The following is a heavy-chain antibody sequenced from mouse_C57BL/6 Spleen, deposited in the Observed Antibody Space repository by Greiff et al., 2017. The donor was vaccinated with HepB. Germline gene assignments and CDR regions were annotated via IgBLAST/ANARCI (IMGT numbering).Heavy chain of an antibody. CDR3: ARGDYYYYGSSYTFDY. Sequence: VQLQQSGAELVKPGASVKMSCKASGYTFTSYWITWVKQRPGQGLEWIGDIYPGSGSTNYNEKFKSKATLTVDTSSSTAYMQLSSLTSEDSAVYYCARGDYYYYGSSYTFDYWGQGTTLTVSS. D-gene: IGHD1-1*01. CDR1: GYTFTSYW. V-gene: IGHV1-55*01. CDR2: IYPGSGST. J-gene: IGHJ2*01.